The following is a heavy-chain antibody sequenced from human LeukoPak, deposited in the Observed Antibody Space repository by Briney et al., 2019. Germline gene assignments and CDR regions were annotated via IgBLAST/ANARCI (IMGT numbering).Heavy chain of an antibody. CDR3: ARSALSTIRILDY. CDR2: INVGNDNT. Sequence: ASVKVSCKASGYTFTSYAIHWVRQAPGQRLEWMGLINVGNDNTKYSQKFQGRVTITKDTSASTAYMELSSLRPEDTAVFYCARSALSTIRILDYWGQGTLVTVSS. J-gene: IGHJ4*02. CDR1: GYTFTSYA. V-gene: IGHV1-3*01. D-gene: IGHD5/OR15-5a*01.